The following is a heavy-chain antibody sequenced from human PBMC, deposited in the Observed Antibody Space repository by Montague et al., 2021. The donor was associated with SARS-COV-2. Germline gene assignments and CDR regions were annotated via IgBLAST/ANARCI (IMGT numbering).Heavy chain of an antibody. J-gene: IGHJ4*02. V-gene: IGHV4-39*01. CDR1: GDSISNSIYY. CDR2: IYYTENT. Sequence: SETLSLTCTVSGDSISNSIYYWDWIRQPPGEGLEWIGSIYYTENTYYNPSLKSRVTISIDTSKNQFSLKLSSVTAADTAVYYCARPGSGYSYGSGAFDYWGQGTLVTVSS. D-gene: IGHD5-18*01. CDR3: ARPGSGYSYGSGAFDY.